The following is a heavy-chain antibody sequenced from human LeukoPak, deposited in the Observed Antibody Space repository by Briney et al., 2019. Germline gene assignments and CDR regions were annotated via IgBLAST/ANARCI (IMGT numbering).Heavy chain of an antibody. Sequence: GRSLRLSCAASGFTFTTYAMAWVRHGPGKGLEWVSFISGHGTSTYYADSVKGRFTISRDKSKNTMFLQMDSLRVEDTAIYYCAXSVGATTLFDSWGQGTLVTVSS. CDR2: ISGHGTST. J-gene: IGHJ4*02. V-gene: IGHV3-23*01. D-gene: IGHD3-16*01. CDR1: GFTFTTYA. CDR3: AXSVGATTLFDS.